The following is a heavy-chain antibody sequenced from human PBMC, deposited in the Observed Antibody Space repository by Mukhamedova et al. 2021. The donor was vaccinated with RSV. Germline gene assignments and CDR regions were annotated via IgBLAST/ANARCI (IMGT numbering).Heavy chain of an antibody. CDR2: ISYDGSNK. Sequence: YAMHWVRQAPGKGLEWVAVISYDGSNKYYADSVKGRFTISRDNSKNTLYLQMNSLRAEDTAVYYCARDRGAAAGEPDYWGQGTLV. CDR1: YA. J-gene: IGHJ4*02. V-gene: IGHV3-30*04. D-gene: IGHD6-13*01. CDR3: ARDRGAAAGEPDY.